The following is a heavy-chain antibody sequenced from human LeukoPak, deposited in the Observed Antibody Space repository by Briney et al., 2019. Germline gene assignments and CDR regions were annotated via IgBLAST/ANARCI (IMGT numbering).Heavy chain of an antibody. CDR1: GGSISSGGHY. CDR2: IYYRGTT. D-gene: IGHD4-23*01. Sequence: SETLSLTCTVSGGSISSGGHYWGWIRQQPGKGLEWIGYIYYRGTTYYNPSLKSRVSISLDTSKNQVSLKLTSVTAADTAVYYCARGADYGGDSVPFDYWGQGTLVTVSS. CDR3: ARGADYGGDSVPFDY. J-gene: IGHJ4*02. V-gene: IGHV4-31*03.